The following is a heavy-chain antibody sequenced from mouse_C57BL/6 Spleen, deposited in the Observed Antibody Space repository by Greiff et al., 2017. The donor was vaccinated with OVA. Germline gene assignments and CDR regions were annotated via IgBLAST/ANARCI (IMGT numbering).Heavy chain of an antibody. CDR2: IYPRDGST. Sequence: VKLQESGPELVKPGASVKLSCKASGYTFTSYDINWVKQRPGQGLEWIGWIYPRDGSTKYNEKFKGKATLTVDTSSSTAYMELHSLTSEDSAVYFCAREEIYYGNYGSYFDYWGQGTTLTVSS. V-gene: IGHV1-85*01. D-gene: IGHD2-1*01. CDR3: AREEIYYGNYGSYFDY. J-gene: IGHJ2*01. CDR1: GYTFTSYD.